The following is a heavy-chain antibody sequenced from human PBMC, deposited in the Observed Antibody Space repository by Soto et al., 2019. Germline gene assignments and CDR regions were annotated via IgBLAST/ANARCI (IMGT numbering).Heavy chain of an antibody. Sequence: ASAKVSCKESGYTLTGNYIHWVRQAPEQGPEWMGEIGPESGATRYAQKFQGRVTMTRDMSITTVYMELNNLSPDDTAVYYCGRGRSGQIVVFYWGQGTPVTVSS. CDR3: GRGRSGQIVVFY. V-gene: IGHV1-2*02. D-gene: IGHD5-12*01. CDR2: IGPESGAT. CDR1: GYTLTGNY. J-gene: IGHJ4*02.